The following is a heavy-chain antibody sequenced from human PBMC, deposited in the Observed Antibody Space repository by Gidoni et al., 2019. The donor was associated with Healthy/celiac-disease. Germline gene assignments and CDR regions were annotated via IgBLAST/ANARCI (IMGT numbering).Heavy chain of an antibody. J-gene: IGHJ4*02. CDR3: ARAGDRTRQWSFDY. CDR2: IIPICGTA. CDR1: GSTFSSYA. V-gene: IGHV1-69*06. Sequence: QVPLVQSGAEVKKPGSSVKVSCKASGSTFSSYAISWVRQARGQGLEWMGGIIPICGTANYAQKFQGRVTITADKSTSTAYMELSSLRSEDTAVYYCARAGDRTRQWSFDYWGQGTLVTVSS. D-gene: IGHD7-27*01.